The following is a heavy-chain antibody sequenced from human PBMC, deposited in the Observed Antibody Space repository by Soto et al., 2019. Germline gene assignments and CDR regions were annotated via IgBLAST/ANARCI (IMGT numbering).Heavy chain of an antibody. CDR2: ISYDGSNK. V-gene: IGHV3-30-3*01. Sequence: QVQLVESGGGVVQPGRSLRLSCAASGFTFSSYAMHWVRQAPGKGLEWVAVISYDGSNKYYADSVKGRFTISRDNSKNTLYLQMNSLRAEDTAVYYCARDLGTANWFDPWGQGTLVTVSS. CDR1: GFTFSSYA. D-gene: IGHD3-16*01. CDR3: ARDLGTANWFDP. J-gene: IGHJ5*02.